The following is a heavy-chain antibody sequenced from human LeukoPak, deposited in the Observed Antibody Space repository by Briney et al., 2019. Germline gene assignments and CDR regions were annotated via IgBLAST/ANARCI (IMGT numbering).Heavy chain of an antibody. CDR1: GITFSRHG. Sequence: PGGPLRLSCVASGITFSRHGMDWVRQAPGKGLEWVAVIADDGGVKQYADSVKGRFTVSRDNSKSTLYRQMNGLSVEDTAIYYCAREATWGEWYFDHWGQGTPVTVSS. D-gene: IGHD3-3*01. CDR3: AREATWGEWYFDH. CDR2: IADDGGVK. V-gene: IGHV3-30*03. J-gene: IGHJ4*02.